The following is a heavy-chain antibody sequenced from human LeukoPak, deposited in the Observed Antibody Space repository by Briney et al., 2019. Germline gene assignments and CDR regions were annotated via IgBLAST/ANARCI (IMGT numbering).Heavy chain of an antibody. D-gene: IGHD6-13*01. CDR3: ARLAAAGCPGYYSYYMDV. CDR2: ISAYNGNT. J-gene: IGHJ6*03. V-gene: IGHV1-18*01. Sequence: ASVKVSCTASGYTFTSYGISWVRQAPGQGHEWMGWISAYNGNTNYAQKLQGRVTMTTDTSTSTAYMELRSLRSDDTAVYYCARLAAAGCPGYYSYYMDVWGKGTTVTVSS. CDR1: GYTFTSYG.